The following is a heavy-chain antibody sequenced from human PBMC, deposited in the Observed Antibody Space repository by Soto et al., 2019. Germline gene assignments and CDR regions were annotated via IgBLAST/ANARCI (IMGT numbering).Heavy chain of an antibody. CDR1: GFTFSSYG. Sequence: QVQLVESGGGVVQPGRSLRLSCAASGFTFSSYGMQWVRQAPDKGLEWVAVIWYDGSNKYYADSVKGRFTISRDNSKNTLYLQMNSLRAEDTAVYYCARDEGIALAGIVDYWGQGTLVSVSS. CDR3: ARDEGIALAGIVDY. CDR2: IWYDGSNK. V-gene: IGHV3-33*01. D-gene: IGHD6-19*01. J-gene: IGHJ4*02.